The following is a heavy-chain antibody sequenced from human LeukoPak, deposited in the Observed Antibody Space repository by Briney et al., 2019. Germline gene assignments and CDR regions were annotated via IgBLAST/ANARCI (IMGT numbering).Heavy chain of an antibody. D-gene: IGHD3-10*01. V-gene: IGHV1-2*02. Sequence: ASVKVSCKASGYTFTAYYIHWVRQAPGQGLEWMGWINPNSGGTNYAQKFQGRVTMTRDTSISTAYMELSRLRSDDTAVYYCGRFSVKLDRGRLDPWGQGTLVTVSS. J-gene: IGHJ5*02. CDR2: INPNSGGT. CDR3: GRFSVKLDRGRLDP. CDR1: GYTFTAYY.